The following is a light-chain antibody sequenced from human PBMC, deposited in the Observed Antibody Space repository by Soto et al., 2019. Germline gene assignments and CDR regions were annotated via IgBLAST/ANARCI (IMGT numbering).Light chain of an antibody. V-gene: IGKV3-20*01. CDR1: QSVSSIY. CDR3: QYYDESMWT. CDR2: GAS. Sequence: EILLTQYPGTLSLSPGERATLSCRASQSVSSIYLAWYQQKPGQAPRLLIYGASSRATGIPDRLSGSGYGTDFTISISRMETEDFAVYYCQYYDESMWTFGRGTKVDIK. J-gene: IGKJ1*01.